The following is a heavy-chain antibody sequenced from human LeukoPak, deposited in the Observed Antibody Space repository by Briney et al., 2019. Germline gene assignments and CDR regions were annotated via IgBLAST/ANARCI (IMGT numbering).Heavy chain of an antibody. V-gene: IGHV1-69*16. Sequence: SVKVSCKASGGTFSSYTISWVRQAPGQGLEWMGRIIPILGTANYAQKFQGRVTITTDESTSTAYMELSSLRSEDTAVYYCAREEYVWGSYRVYYFDYWGQGTLVTVSS. CDR3: AREEYVWGSYRVYYFDY. D-gene: IGHD3-16*02. CDR1: GGTFSSYT. CDR2: IIPILGTA. J-gene: IGHJ4*02.